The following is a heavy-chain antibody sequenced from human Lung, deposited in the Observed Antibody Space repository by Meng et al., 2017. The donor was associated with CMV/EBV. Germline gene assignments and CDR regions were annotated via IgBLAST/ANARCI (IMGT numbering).Heavy chain of an antibody. V-gene: IGHV3-11*04. CDR2: ISSSGSTI. CDR3: ARGRYSNYGLDY. Sequence: GGSLRLXCAASGFTFSDYYMSWIRQAPGKGLEWVSYISSSGSTIYYANSVKGRFTVSRDNAKNSLYLQMNSLRAEDTAVYYCARGRYSNYGLDYWGQGTLVTVSS. CDR1: GFTFSDYY. J-gene: IGHJ4*02. D-gene: IGHD4-11*01.